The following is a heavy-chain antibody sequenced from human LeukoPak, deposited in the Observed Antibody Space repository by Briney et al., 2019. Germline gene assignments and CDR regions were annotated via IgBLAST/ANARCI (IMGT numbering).Heavy chain of an antibody. J-gene: IGHJ5*02. CDR2: IKEDGSEK. CDR3: VRLRGDL. CDR1: GFTFSNYW. Sequence: PGGSLRLSCAASGFTFSNYWMHWVRQAPGKGLEWVAQIKEDGSEKYYVDSVKGRFTISRDNAKNSLYLQLNSLRAEDAAVYYCVRLRGDLGGQGTLVSVSS. V-gene: IGHV3-7*01.